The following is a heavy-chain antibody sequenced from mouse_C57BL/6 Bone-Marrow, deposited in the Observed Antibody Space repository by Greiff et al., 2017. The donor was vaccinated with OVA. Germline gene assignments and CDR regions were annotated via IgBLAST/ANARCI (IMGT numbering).Heavy chain of an antibody. CDR3: ARRGELGWYFDV. CDR1: GFNIKDYY. V-gene: IGHV14-2*01. D-gene: IGHD4-1*01. J-gene: IGHJ1*03. CDR2: IDPEDGET. Sequence: VQLQQSGAELVKPGASVKLSCTASGFNIKDYYMHWVKQRTEQGLEWIGRIDPEDGETKYDPKFQGKATITADTSSNTAYLQLSSLTSEDTAVYYCARRGELGWYFDVWGTGTTVTVSS.